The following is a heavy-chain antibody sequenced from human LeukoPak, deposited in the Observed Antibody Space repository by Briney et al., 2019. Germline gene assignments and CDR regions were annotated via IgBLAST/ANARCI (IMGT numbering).Heavy chain of an antibody. Sequence: SETLSLTCAVSGGSISSGGYSWSWIRQPPGKGLEWIGYIYHSGSTYYNPSLKSRVTISVDRSKNQFFLKLSSVTAADTAVYYCATFSRAFDAFDIWGQGTMVTVSS. CDR3: ATFSRAFDAFDI. CDR2: IYHSGST. J-gene: IGHJ3*02. V-gene: IGHV4-30-2*01. CDR1: GGSISSGGYS.